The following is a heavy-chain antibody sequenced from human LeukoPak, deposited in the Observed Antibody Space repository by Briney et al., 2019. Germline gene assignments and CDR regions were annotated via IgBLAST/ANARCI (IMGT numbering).Heavy chain of an antibody. CDR2: IYSSGST. CDR1: GGSISSYY. V-gene: IGHV4-4*07. CDR3: ARDGLI. Sequence: SETLSLTCTVSGGSISSYYWSWIRQPAGEGLEWIGRIYSSGSTNYNPSPSLKSRVTMSVDTSKNQFSLKLSSVTAADTAVYYCARDGLIWGQGTLVTVSS. J-gene: IGHJ4*02.